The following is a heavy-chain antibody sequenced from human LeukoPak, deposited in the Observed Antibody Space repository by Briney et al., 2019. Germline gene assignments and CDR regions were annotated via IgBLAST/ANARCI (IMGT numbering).Heavy chain of an antibody. CDR2: IYYSGST. CDR1: GGSISSYY. V-gene: IGHV4-59*01. Sequence: PSETLSLTCTVSGGSISSYYWSWIRQPPGKGLEWIGSIYYSGSTNYNPSLKSRVTISVDTSKNQFSLKLSSVTAADTAVYYCARVGIQEYSSSWFDFWGQGTLVTVSS. D-gene: IGHD6-13*01. J-gene: IGHJ4*02. CDR3: ARVGIQEYSSSWFDF.